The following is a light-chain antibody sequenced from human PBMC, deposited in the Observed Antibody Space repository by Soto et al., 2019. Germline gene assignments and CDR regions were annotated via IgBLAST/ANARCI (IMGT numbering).Light chain of an antibody. CDR1: NSNIGSNT. J-gene: IGLJ1*01. Sequence: QPVLTQPPSASGTPGQRVTISCSGSNSNIGSNTVNWYQQLPGTAPKLLIYYDNLRPSGVPDRISGSKSGTSASLAISGLQSDDEADYYCAAWDASLNCRVFGTGTKLTVL. CDR2: YDN. V-gene: IGLV1-44*01. CDR3: AAWDASLNCRV.